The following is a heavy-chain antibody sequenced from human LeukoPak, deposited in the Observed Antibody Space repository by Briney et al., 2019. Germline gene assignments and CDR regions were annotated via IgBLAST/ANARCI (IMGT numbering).Heavy chain of an antibody. V-gene: IGHV3-7*01. CDR3: ARDLDY. Sequence: GGSLRLSCAASGFTFSSYAMHWVRQAPGKGLEWVANIKHDESDKYYVDSVKGRFTISRDNAKNSLYLQMNSLRAEDTAVYYCARDLDYWGQGTLVTVSS. J-gene: IGHJ4*02. CDR2: IKHDESDK. CDR1: GFTFSSYA.